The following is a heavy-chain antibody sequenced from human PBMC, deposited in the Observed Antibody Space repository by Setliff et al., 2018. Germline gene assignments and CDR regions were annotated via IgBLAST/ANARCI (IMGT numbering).Heavy chain of an antibody. CDR1: GDSISAAS. CDR2: VYYSGAA. V-gene: IGHV4-59*01. CDR3: ARGGTYRYFDY. J-gene: IGHJ4*02. Sequence: PSETLSLTCNVSGDSISAASIMAWIRQPPGKGLEFIGYVYYSGAAKYDPSLKSRVTMSVDTSKTQFSLKLNSMTTADTAVYYCARGGTYRYFDYWGQGTLGTSPQ.